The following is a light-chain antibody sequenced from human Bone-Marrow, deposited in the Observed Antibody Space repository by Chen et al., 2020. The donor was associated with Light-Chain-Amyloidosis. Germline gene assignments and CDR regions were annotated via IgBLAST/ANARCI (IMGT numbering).Light chain of an antibody. V-gene: IGKV3-20*01. CDR3: QQYGTSPLT. CDR1: QTISSNY. Sequence: EIVLTQSPGTLSLSPGEGANLSCRPSQTISSNYLTWYQQKFGQAPRLLIYGSSSRATGIPDRFTGRGSGTDFSLPIHRLEPEDFAMYCCQQYGTSPLTFGGWTKVEIK. J-gene: IGKJ4*01. CDR2: GSS.